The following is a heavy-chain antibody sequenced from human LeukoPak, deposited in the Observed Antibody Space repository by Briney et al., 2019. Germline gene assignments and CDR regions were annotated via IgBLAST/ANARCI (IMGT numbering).Heavy chain of an antibody. Sequence: GSLRLSCAASGFTFSSYWMSWVRQAPGKGLEWVANIKQDGSEKYYVDSVKGRFTISRDNAKNSLYLQMNSLRAEDTAVYYSAREGEDIVVDYWGQGTLVTVSS. CDR1: GFTFSSYW. CDR2: IKQDGSEK. CDR3: AREGEDIVVDY. J-gene: IGHJ4*02. D-gene: IGHD2-15*01. V-gene: IGHV3-7*01.